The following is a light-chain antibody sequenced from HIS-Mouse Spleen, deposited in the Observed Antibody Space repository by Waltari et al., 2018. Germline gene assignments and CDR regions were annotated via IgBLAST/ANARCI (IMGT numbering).Light chain of an antibody. J-gene: IGLJ3*02. V-gene: IGLV6-57*02. CDR3: QSYDSSNWV. CDR1: SGSIASNY. CDR2: EDN. Sequence: NFMLTQPHSVSESPGKTVTISCTGSSGSIASNYVTWYQQRPGSAPTTVIYEDNQRPSGVPDRFSGSIDSSSNSASLTISGLKTEDKADYYCQSYDSSNWVFGGGTKLTVL.